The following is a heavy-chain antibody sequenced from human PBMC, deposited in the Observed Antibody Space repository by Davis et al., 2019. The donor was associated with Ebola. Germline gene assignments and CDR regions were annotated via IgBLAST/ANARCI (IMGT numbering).Heavy chain of an antibody. CDR1: GGSISSGGYY. V-gene: IGHV4-61*08. CDR2: INHSGST. D-gene: IGHD3-10*01. Sequence: MPSETLSLTCTVSGGSISSGGYYWSWIRQHPGKGLEWIGEINHSGSTNYSPSLKSRVTISVDTSKNQFSLKLSSVTAADTAVYYCARTSLWFGELVAFDYWGQGTLVTVSS. CDR3: ARTSLWFGELVAFDY. J-gene: IGHJ4*02.